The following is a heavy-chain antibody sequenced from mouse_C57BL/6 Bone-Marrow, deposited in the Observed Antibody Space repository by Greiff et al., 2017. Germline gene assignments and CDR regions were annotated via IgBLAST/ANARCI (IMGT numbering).Heavy chain of an antibody. V-gene: IGHV1-55*01. D-gene: IGHD2-3*01. CDR2: IYPGGGGT. CDR3: ERGGLYDGYDWEAEV. CDR1: GYTFTSYW. Sequence: QVQLQQSGAELVKPGASVKMSCKASGYTFTSYWITWVKQRPGQGLEWIGDIYPGGGGTNYNEKFKSKATLTVDTSSSTAYMQLSSLTSEDSAVYDWERGGLYDGYDWEAEVWGTGTAVTV. J-gene: IGHJ1*03.